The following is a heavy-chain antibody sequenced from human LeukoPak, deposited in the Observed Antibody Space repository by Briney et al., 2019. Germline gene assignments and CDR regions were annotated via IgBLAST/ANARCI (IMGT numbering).Heavy chain of an antibody. J-gene: IGHJ4*02. D-gene: IGHD2/OR15-2a*01. CDR3: ARRRRDFYTRGWYY. V-gene: IGHV1-2*02. CDR1: GFTFTGNY. CDR2: INPNSGGA. Sequence: ASVKVSCKASGFTFTGNYMHWVRQAPGQGLEWMGWINPNSGGAKYAQKFQGRVTMTRDTSISTAYMELRRLRSDDTAVYFCARRRRDFYTRGWYYWGQGTLVTVSS.